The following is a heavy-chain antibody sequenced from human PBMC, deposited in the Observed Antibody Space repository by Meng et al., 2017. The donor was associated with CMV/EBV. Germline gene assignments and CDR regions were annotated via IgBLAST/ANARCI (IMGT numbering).Heavy chain of an antibody. D-gene: IGHD3-10*01. CDR3: AKNHEYGSGSYLGLDY. V-gene: IGHV3-11*04. Sequence: GESLKISCAASGFTFSDYYMSWIRQAPGKGLEWVSYISSSGSTIYYADSVKGRFTISRDNAKNSLYLQMNSLRAEDTAVYYCAKNHEYGSGSYLGLDYWGQGTLVTVSS. CDR1: GFTFSDYY. CDR2: ISSSGSTI. J-gene: IGHJ4*02.